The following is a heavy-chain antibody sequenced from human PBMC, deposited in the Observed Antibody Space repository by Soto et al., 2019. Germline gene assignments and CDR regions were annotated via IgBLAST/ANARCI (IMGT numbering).Heavy chain of an antibody. CDR1: GFTFSSYG. CDR2: ISYDGSNK. V-gene: IGHV3-30*18. D-gene: IGHD1-26*01. J-gene: IGHJ3*02. CDR3: AKHFLRSGGDAFDI. Sequence: GGSLRLSCAASGFTFSSYGMHWVRQAPGKGLEWVAVISYDGSNKYYADSVKGRFTISRDNSKNTLYLQMNSLRAEDTAVYYCAKHFLRSGGDAFDIWGQGTMVTVSS.